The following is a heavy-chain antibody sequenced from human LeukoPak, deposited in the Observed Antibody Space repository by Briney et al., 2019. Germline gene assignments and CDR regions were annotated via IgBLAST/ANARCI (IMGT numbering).Heavy chain of an antibody. J-gene: IGHJ3*02. Sequence: ASVKVSCKASGYTFTNYAITWVRQAPGQGLEWMGWISAYNDNTNYAQKLQGRVTMTTDTSTSTAYMELRSLRSDDTAIYYCARDLASGYYSTAFDIWGQGTMVTVSS. CDR1: GYTFTNYA. D-gene: IGHD3-22*01. V-gene: IGHV1-18*01. CDR2: ISAYNDNT. CDR3: ARDLASGYYSTAFDI.